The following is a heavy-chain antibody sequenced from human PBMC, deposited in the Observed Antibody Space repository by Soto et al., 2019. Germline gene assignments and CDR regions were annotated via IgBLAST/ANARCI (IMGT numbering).Heavy chain of an antibody. CDR3: ASCVPQAYYYYYMDV. V-gene: IGHV3-66*01. CDR2: IYSGGST. CDR1: GFTVSSNY. Sequence: EVQLVESGGGLVQPGGSLRLSCAASGFTVSSNYMSWVRQAPGKGLEWVSVIYSGGSTYYADSVKGRFTISRDNSKNTLYLQMNSLRAEDTAVYYCASCVPQAYYYYYMDVWGKGTTVTVSS. J-gene: IGHJ6*03. D-gene: IGHD2-2*01.